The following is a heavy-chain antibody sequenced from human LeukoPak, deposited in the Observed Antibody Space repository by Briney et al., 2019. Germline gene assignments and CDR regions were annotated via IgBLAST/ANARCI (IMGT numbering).Heavy chain of an antibody. V-gene: IGHV4-34*01. CDR3: ASYDYGDYAPSD. D-gene: IGHD4-17*01. CDR1: GGSFSGYY. J-gene: IGHJ4*02. Sequence: PSETLSLTCAVYGGSFSGYYWSWIRQPPGKGLEWIGEINHSGSTNYSPSLKSRVTISVDTSKNQFSLKLSSVTAADTAVYYCASYDYGDYAPSDWGQGTLVTVSS. CDR2: INHSGST.